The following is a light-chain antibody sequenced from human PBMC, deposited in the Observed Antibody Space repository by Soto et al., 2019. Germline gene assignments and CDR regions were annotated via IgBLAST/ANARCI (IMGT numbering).Light chain of an antibody. CDR3: QQRSNWPPT. CDR2: DAS. CDR1: QSVSSY. J-gene: IGKJ5*01. V-gene: IGKV3-11*01. Sequence: EIVWTQSPATLSLSPGERATLSCMASQSVSSYLAWYQQKPGQAPRLLIYDASNRATGITARFSGSGSGTDFTLTISSLEPEDFAVYYCQQRSNWPPTFGQGTRLDIK.